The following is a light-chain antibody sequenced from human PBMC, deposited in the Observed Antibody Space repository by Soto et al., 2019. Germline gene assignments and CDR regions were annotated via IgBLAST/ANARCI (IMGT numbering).Light chain of an antibody. CDR3: QQYGSSPTWT. CDR1: QSVSSSY. CDR2: GAS. V-gene: IGKV3-20*01. J-gene: IGKJ1*01. Sequence: TQSPSTLSASVGDRVTITCRASQSVSSSYLAWYQQKPGQAPRLLIYGASSRATGIPDRFSGSGSGTDFTLTISRLEPEDFAVYYCQQYGSSPTWTFGQGTKVDIK.